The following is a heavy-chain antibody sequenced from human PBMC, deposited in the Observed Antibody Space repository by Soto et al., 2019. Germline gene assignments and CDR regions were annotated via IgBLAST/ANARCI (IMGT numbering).Heavy chain of an antibody. V-gene: IGHV1-2*06. CDR2: INPNNGDT. CDR1: GYLFTSHY. D-gene: IGHD3-10*01. Sequence: ASVKVSCKTSGYLFTSHYIHWVRRAPGRGLEWMGRINPNNGDTNSPQKFQGRVTMTSDTSISTAYMEMSGLRSDDTALYYCAREVTYGGGSFSLGLWGQGTLVTVSS. CDR3: AREVTYGGGSFSLGL. J-gene: IGHJ4*02.